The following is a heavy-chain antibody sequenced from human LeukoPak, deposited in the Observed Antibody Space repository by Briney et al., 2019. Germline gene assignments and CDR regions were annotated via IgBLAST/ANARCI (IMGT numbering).Heavy chain of an antibody. D-gene: IGHD5-12*01. V-gene: IGHV3-30*18. Sequence: PGGSLRLSCAASGFTFSSYGIHWVRQAPGKGLEWVSVISYHRSHIFYADSVKGRFTISRDNSKNTLYLQMNSLRAEDTAVYYCAKKSVSGSDPAALDYWGQGTQVTVCS. J-gene: IGHJ4*02. CDR2: ISYHRSHI. CDR1: GFTFSSYG. CDR3: AKKSVSGSDPAALDY.